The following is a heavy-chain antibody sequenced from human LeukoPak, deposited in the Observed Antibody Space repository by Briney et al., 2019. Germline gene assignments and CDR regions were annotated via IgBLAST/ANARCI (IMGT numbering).Heavy chain of an antibody. CDR3: ASRYCSSTSCYRSLSA. D-gene: IGHD2-2*01. J-gene: IGHJ5*02. V-gene: IGHV4-39*07. Sequence: SETLSLTCTVSGGSISSNSYYWDWIRQPPGKGLEWIGSIYYSGSTYYNPSLKSRVTISVDTSKNQFSLKLSSVTAADTAVYYCASRYCSSTSCYRSLSAWGQGTLVTVSS. CDR1: GGSISSNSYY. CDR2: IYYSGST.